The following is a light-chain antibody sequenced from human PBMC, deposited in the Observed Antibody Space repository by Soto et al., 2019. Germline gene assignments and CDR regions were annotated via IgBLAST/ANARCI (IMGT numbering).Light chain of an antibody. Sequence: QSVLTQPPSVSGAPGQRVTISCTGSSSNIGAGYDVHWYQQLPGTAPKLLIYGNSNRPSGVPDRFSGSKSGTSASLAITGLQAEDEADYYCQSYDSSLSVVSGGGTKVTVL. J-gene: IGLJ2*01. CDR3: QSYDSSLSVV. V-gene: IGLV1-40*01. CDR2: GNS. CDR1: SSNIGAGYD.